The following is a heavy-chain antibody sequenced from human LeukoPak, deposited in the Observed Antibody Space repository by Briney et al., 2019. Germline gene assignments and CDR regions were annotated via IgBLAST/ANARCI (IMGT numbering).Heavy chain of an antibody. V-gene: IGHV3-30*02. CDR1: GFTFSSYA. CDR3: ANGPHYNILTGFYKVRSHLDY. CDR2: IRYDGGIK. J-gene: IGHJ4*02. Sequence: GGSLRLSCAASGFTFSSYAMHWVRQAPGKGLEWVAFIRYDGGIKHYADSVKGRFTLSRDNSKNTLYLQMNSLRAEDTAVYYCANGPHYNILTGFYKVRSHLDYWGQGTLVTVSS. D-gene: IGHD3-9*01.